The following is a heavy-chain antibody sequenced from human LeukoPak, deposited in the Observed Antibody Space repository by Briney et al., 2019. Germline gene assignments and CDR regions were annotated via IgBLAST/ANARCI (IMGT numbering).Heavy chain of an antibody. V-gene: IGHV1-18*01. CDR2: ISAYNGNT. Sequence: ASVKVSCKASGGTFSSYAISWVRQAPGQGLEWMGWISAYNGNTNYAQKLQGRVTMTTDTSTSTAYMELRSLRSDDTALYYCARDEDIVIVPAATNPDYWGQGTLVTVSS. D-gene: IGHD2-2*01. CDR3: ARDEDIVIVPAATNPDY. CDR1: GGTFSSYA. J-gene: IGHJ4*02.